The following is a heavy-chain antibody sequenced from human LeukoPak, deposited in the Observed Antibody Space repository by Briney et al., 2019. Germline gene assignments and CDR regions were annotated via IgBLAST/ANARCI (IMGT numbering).Heavy chain of an antibody. V-gene: IGHV1-69*05. CDR1: GGTFSSYA. D-gene: IGHD5-18*01. CDR2: IIPIFGTA. Sequence: SVKVSCKASGGTFSSYAISWVRQAPVQGLEWMGRIIPIFGTANYAQKFQGRVTITTDESTSTAYMELSSLRSEDTAVYYCASQGYSYGYYFDYWGQGTLVTVSS. J-gene: IGHJ4*02. CDR3: ASQGYSYGYYFDY.